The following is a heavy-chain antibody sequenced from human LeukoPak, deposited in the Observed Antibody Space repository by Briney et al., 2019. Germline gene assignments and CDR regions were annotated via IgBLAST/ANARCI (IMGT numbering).Heavy chain of an antibody. CDR2: INHSGST. J-gene: IGHJ4*02. D-gene: IGHD3-16*01. Sequence: SETLSLTCAVYGGSFSGYYWSWIRQPPGKGLEWIGEINHSGSTNYNPSLKSRVTISVDTSKNQFSLKLSSVTAADTAVYYCVRSRGGDFDHWGQGTLVTVSS. CDR3: VRSRGGDFDH. V-gene: IGHV4-34*01. CDR1: GGSFSGYY.